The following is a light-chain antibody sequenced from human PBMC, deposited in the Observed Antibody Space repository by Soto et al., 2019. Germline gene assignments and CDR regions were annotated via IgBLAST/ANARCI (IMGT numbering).Light chain of an antibody. CDR3: HQTYSIPST. Sequence: DIRMTQSPSSLSASVGDRVTITCRASQSIRSYLYWSQQKPGKAPKLLIYAASSLQSGVTSRFSGSGSVTDFTLTISSLQPEAFATYDCHQTYSIPSTFGQGTKLEIK. V-gene: IGKV1-39*01. J-gene: IGKJ2*01. CDR1: QSIRSY. CDR2: AAS.